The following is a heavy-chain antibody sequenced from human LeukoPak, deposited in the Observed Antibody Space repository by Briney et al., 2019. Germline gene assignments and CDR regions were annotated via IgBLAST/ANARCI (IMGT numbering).Heavy chain of an antibody. CDR2: ISGSGGGT. J-gene: IGHJ4*02. D-gene: IGHD3-10*01. CDR1: GFTFSSYD. V-gene: IGHV3-23*01. CDR3: ARKAGSYQYFDY. Sequence: HPGGPLRLSCEASGFTFSSYDMRWVRQAPGKGLEWVSTISGSGGGTYYADSVRGRFTISRDNSKNTLYLQMNSLRAEDTAKYYCARKAGSYQYFDYWGQGTLVTVSS.